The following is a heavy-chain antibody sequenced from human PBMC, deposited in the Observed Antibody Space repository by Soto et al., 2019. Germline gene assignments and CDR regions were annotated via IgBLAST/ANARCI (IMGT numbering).Heavy chain of an antibody. J-gene: IGHJ4*02. CDR1: GGSISSRGYY. D-gene: IGHD6-13*01. CDR3: ASRGPYSTSWTNFDY. V-gene: IGHV4-31*03. CDR2: IYYSGTT. Sequence: SETLSLTCTVPGGSISSRGYYWNWIRQHPGKGLEWIACIYYSGTTYYNPSLKSRATISVDTSKNQFSLKLSSVTAADTAVYYCASRGPYSTSWTNFDYWGQGTLVTVSS.